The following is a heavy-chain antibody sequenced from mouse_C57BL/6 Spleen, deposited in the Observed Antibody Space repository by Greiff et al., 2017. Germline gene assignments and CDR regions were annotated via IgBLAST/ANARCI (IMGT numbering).Heavy chain of an antibody. CDR1: GFSLTSYG. Sequence: QVQLKESGPGLVAPSQRLSITCTVSGFSLTSYGVHWVRQPPGKGLEWLVVIWSDGSTTYNSALKSRLSISKDNSKSQVFLKMNSLQTDDTAMYYCARHVHYYGSSYDYAMDYWGQGTSVTVSS. V-gene: IGHV2-6-1*01. D-gene: IGHD1-1*01. CDR3: ARHVHYYGSSYDYAMDY. J-gene: IGHJ4*01. CDR2: IWSDGST.